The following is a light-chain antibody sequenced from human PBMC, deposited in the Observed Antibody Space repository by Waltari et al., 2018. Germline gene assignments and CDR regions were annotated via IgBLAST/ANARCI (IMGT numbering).Light chain of an antibody. J-gene: IGLJ2*01. CDR2: RNF. CDR3: AVWDDNLYGVV. CDR1: SSNLGSNS. V-gene: IGLV1-47*01. Sequence: QSVLTQPPSASGAPGQRVTISCSGSSSNLGSNSVYWYQPFPGTAPRLLIYRNFQGPSGVPERFSGSKSGTSASLAISGLRSEDEADYYCAVWDDNLYGVVFGGGTKLTVL.